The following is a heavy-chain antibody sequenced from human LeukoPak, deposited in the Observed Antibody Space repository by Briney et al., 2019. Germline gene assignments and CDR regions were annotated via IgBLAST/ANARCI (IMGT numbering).Heavy chain of an antibody. CDR1: GYTFTSYR. CDR2: ISAYNGNT. CDR3: ARLYHQLHTAMSLDYFDY. J-gene: IGHJ4*02. Sequence: ASVKVSCKSSGYTFTSYRISWLRQAPAQGLDWMGWISAYNGNTNYAKKLHGRLIMTPDTYTSTAYMELRSPRSDDTDVYYCARLYHQLHTAMSLDYFDYWGQGTLVSVS. V-gene: IGHV1-18*04. D-gene: IGHD5-18*01.